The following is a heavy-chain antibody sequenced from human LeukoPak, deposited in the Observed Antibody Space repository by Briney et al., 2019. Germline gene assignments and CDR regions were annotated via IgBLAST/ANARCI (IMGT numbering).Heavy chain of an antibody. Sequence: SETLSLTCAVSGYSISSGYYWGWIRQPPGKGLEWIGYIYYSGSTNYNPSLKSRVTISVDTSKNQFSLKLSSVTAADTAVYYCARRDKPGILVYWGQGTLVTVSS. D-gene: IGHD1-26*01. CDR3: ARRDKPGILVY. J-gene: IGHJ4*02. V-gene: IGHV4-61*01. CDR2: IYYSGST. CDR1: GYSISSGYY.